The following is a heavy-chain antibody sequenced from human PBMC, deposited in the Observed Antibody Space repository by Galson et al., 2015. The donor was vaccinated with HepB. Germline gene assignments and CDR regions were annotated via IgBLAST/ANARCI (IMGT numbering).Heavy chain of an antibody. D-gene: IGHD2-2*01. V-gene: IGHV4-59*01. CDR2: IYYSYSGST. CDR3: ARGPSSSNNWFDP. J-gene: IGHJ5*02. CDR1: GDSISGYY. Sequence: TLSLTCSVSGDSISGYYWSWIRQPPGKGLEWIGYIYYSYSGSTNYNPSLKSRVTISVDTSKSQFSLKLSSVTAADTALYYCARGPSSSNNWFDPWGQGTPVTVSS.